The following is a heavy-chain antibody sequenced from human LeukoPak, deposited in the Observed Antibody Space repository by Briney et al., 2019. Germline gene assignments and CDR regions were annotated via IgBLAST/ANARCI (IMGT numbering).Heavy chain of an antibody. Sequence: GGSLRLSCAASGFTFSGSALHWVRQASGKGLEWVGRIRSTANGYATAYAASVKGRFTISRDDSKNTAYLQMNSLKTEDTAVYYCSVNYCSGGSCYMLWGQGTLVTVSS. CDR2: IRSTANGYAT. CDR3: SVNYCSGGSCYML. D-gene: IGHD2-15*01. V-gene: IGHV3-73*01. J-gene: IGHJ4*02. CDR1: GFTFSGSA.